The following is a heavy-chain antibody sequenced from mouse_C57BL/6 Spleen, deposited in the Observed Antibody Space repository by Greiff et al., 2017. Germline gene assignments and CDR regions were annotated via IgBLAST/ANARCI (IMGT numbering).Heavy chain of an antibody. CDR2: IDPDDGAT. V-gene: IGHV14-2*01. D-gene: IGHD1-1*01. Sequence: EVQLQQSGAELVKPGASVKLSCTASGFYIKDYYMHWVKQRTEQGLEWIGRIDPDDGATKYAPKFPGKATITADTSSNTAYLQLSSLTSEDTAVYYCARSLNTTVVAHLDYWGQGTTLTVSS. CDR1: GFYIKDYY. CDR3: ARSLNTTVVAHLDY. J-gene: IGHJ2*01.